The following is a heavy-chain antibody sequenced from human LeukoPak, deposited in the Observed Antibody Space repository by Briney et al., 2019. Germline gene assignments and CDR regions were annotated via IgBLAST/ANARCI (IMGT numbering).Heavy chain of an antibody. CDR2: IYYSGST. V-gene: IGHV4-59*01. D-gene: IGHD4-17*01. Sequence: PSETLSLTCTVSGGSISSYYWSWIRQPPGKGLEWIGYIYYSGSTNYNPSLKSRVTISVDTSKNQFSLKLSSVTAADTAVYYCARLAYGDYGEYFDYWGQGTLVTVSS. CDR3: ARLAYGDYGEYFDY. J-gene: IGHJ4*02. CDR1: GGSISSYY.